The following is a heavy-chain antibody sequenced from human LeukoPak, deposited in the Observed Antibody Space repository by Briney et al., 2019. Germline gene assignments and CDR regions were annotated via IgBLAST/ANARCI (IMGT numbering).Heavy chain of an antibody. D-gene: IGHD1-26*01. V-gene: IGHV4-30-2*01. CDR1: GGSISSGGYS. CDR2: IYHSGST. CDR3: ARDAHSGSYYHYFDY. J-gene: IGHJ4*02. Sequence: PSQTLSLTCAVSGGSISSGGYSWSWIRQPPGKGLEWIGYIYHSGSTYYNPSLKSRVTISVDRSKNQFSLKLSSVTAADTAVYYCARDAHSGSYYHYFDYWGQGTLVTVSS.